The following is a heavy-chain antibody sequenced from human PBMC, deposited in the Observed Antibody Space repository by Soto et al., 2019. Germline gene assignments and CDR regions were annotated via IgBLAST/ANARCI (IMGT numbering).Heavy chain of an antibody. J-gene: IGHJ6*02. CDR1: GGTFSSYA. Sequence: QVQLVQSGAEVKKPGSSVKVSCKASGGTFSSYAISWVRQAPGQGLEWMGGIIPIFGTANYAQKFQGRVTITADESTSTAYMELSSLRSEDTAVYYCAGDYYGSGSYLYYYGMDVWGQGTTVTVSS. V-gene: IGHV1-69*01. D-gene: IGHD3-10*01. CDR2: IIPIFGTA. CDR3: AGDYYGSGSYLYYYGMDV.